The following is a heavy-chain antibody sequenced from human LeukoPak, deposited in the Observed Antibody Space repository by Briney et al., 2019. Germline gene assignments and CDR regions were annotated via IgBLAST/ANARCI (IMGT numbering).Heavy chain of an antibody. CDR1: GFALSDFY. CDR3: AKHDEGFGPFDY. CDR2: MSSAGTIT. Sequence: GGSLRLSCSASGFALSDFYMGWIRQTPGKGLECVAYMSSAGTITYYADSVKGRFTISRDNSKNTLYLQMNSLRVEDTAVYFCAKHDEGFGPFDYWGQGTLVTVSS. J-gene: IGHJ4*02. D-gene: IGHD3-10*01. V-gene: IGHV3-11*01.